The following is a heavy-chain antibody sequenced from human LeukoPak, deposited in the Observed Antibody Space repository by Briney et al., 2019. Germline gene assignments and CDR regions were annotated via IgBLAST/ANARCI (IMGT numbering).Heavy chain of an antibody. CDR1: GYSISSGYQ. Sequence: PSETLSLTCAVSGYSISSGYQWAWIRQPPGRGLEWIGSVHHNAGAHYNPSLRSRVTISVDASKNHFSLKLSCVTVADTAVYFCARDPRWLTPDCTSTSCYENYFAPWGQGTLVTVSS. J-gene: IGHJ5*02. D-gene: IGHD2-2*01. CDR3: ARDPRWLTPDCTSTSCYENYFAP. V-gene: IGHV4-38-2*02. CDR2: VHHNAGA.